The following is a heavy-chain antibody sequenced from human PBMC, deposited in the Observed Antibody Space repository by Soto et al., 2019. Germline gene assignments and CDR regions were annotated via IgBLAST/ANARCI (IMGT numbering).Heavy chain of an antibody. Sequence: GGSLRLSCAASGFTFSSYWMSWVRQAPGKGLEWVANIKQDGSEKYYVDSVKGRFTISRDNAKNSLYLQMNSLRAEDTAVYYCARDPIDYGDYDDAFDSWGQGSMVTVSS. D-gene: IGHD4-17*01. CDR2: IKQDGSEK. CDR3: ARDPIDYGDYDDAFDS. V-gene: IGHV3-7*01. CDR1: GFTFSSYW. J-gene: IGHJ3*02.